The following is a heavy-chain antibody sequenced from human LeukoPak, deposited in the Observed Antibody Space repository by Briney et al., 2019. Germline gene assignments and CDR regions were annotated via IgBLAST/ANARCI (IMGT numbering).Heavy chain of an antibody. D-gene: IGHD1-1*01. CDR3: ARALVQLEQIHWFDP. CDR1: GGSISSGSYY. J-gene: IGHJ5*02. V-gene: IGHV4-61*02. CDR2: IYASGST. Sequence: SETLSLTCTVSGGSISSGSYYWSWIRQPAGKGLEWIGRIYASGSTNYNPSLKSRVTISVDTSKNQFSLKLNSVTAADTAVYYCARALVQLEQIHWFDPWGQGTLVTASS.